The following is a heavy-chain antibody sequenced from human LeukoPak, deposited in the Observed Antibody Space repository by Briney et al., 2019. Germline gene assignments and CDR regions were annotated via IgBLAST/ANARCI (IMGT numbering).Heavy chain of an antibody. CDR3: ARDRRVGAKIDAFDI. CDR1: GGSISSYY. D-gene: IGHD1-26*01. Sequence: SETLSLTCTVSGGSISSYYWSWIRQPAGKGLEWIGRIYTSGSTNYNPSLKSRVTMSVDTSKNQFSLKLSSVTAADTAVYYCARDRRVGAKIDAFDIWGQGTMVTVSS. V-gene: IGHV4-4*07. CDR2: IYTSGST. J-gene: IGHJ3*02.